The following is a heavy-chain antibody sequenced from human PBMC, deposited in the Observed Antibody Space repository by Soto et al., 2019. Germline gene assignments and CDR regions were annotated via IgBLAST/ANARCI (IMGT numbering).Heavy chain of an antibody. J-gene: IGHJ3*02. Sequence: GGSLRLSCAASGFTFSSYAMRWVRQAPGKGLEWVSAISGSGGSTYYADSVKGRFTISRDNSKNTLYLQMNSLRAEDTAVYYCAKDLTVALDAFDIWGQGTMVTVSS. CDR3: AKDLTVALDAFDI. V-gene: IGHV3-23*01. CDR2: ISGSGGST. D-gene: IGHD4-17*01. CDR1: GFTFSSYA.